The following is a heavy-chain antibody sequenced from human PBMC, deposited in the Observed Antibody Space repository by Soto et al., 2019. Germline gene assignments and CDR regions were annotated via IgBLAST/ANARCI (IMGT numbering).Heavy chain of an antibody. CDR2: IIPIFGTA. V-gene: IGHV1-69*01. CDR1: GGTFSSYA. D-gene: IGHD2-2*01. J-gene: IGHJ5*02. CDR3: ARVYKLLSPIWWFDP. Sequence: QVQLVQSGAEVKKPGSSMKVSCKASGGTFSSYAISWVRQAPGQGLEWMGGIIPIFGTANYAQKFQGRVTITADESTSTAYMELSSLRSEDTAVYYCARVYKLLSPIWWFDPWGQGTLVTVSS.